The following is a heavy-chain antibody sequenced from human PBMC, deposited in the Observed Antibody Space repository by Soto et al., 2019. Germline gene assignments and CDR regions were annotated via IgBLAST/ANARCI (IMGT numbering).Heavy chain of an antibody. J-gene: IGHJ4*02. D-gene: IGHD6-6*01. CDR3: AKDPLYGSIAARPFDY. CDR1: GCTFSSYA. CDR2: ISGSGGST. Sequence: EVQLLESGGGLVQPGGSLRLSCAASGCTFSSYAMSWVRQAPGKGLEWVSAISGSGGSTYYADSVKCRFTISRDNSKNTLYLQMNSLRAEDTSVYYCAKDPLYGSIAARPFDYWGQGTLVTVSS. V-gene: IGHV3-23*01.